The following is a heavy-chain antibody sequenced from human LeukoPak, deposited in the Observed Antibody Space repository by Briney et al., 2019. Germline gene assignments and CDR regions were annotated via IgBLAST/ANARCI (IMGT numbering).Heavy chain of an antibody. J-gene: IGHJ4*02. V-gene: IGHV1-2*02. D-gene: IGHD6-13*01. CDR3: ARDSQQQLVLYYFDY. CDR1: GYTFTDYY. CDR2: IKPDSGGT. Sequence: GASVKVSCKASGYTFTDYYIHWVRQAPGQGLEWVGWIKPDSGGTTYPQKLQGRVTMTRDTSISTTYTELSRLTSDDTAVYYCARDSQQQLVLYYFDYWGQGTLVTVSS.